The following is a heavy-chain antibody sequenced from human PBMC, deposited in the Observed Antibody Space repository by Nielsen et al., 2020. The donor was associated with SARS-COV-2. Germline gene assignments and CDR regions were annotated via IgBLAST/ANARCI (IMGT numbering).Heavy chain of an antibody. CDR2: IKQDGGEK. J-gene: IGHJ4*02. CDR1: GFTVSSNY. V-gene: IGHV3-7*03. Sequence: GESLKISCAASGFTVSSNYMSWVRQAPGKGLEWVANIKQDGGEKYYVDSVKGRFTISRDNAKNSLYLQMNSLTAEDTAVYYCAKVFGNVCPYNWGQGTLVTVSS. D-gene: IGHD3-10*02. CDR3: AKVFGNVCPYN.